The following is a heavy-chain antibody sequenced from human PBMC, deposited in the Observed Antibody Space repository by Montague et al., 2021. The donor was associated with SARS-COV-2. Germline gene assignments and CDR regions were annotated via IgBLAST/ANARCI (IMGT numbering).Heavy chain of an antibody. Sequence: SETLSLTCAVHGGSFSTYSWNWIRQPPGKGLEWIGEIHHGGSTNYSPSLKSRVTISADTSKNQFSLKLTSVAAADTAVYYCARLGDGVVPSPILGVGPHYSYYYMDVWGKGTTVTVSS. CDR3: ARLGDGVVPSPILGVGPHYSYYYMDV. CDR1: GGSFSTYS. V-gene: IGHV4-34*01. D-gene: IGHD3-10*01. J-gene: IGHJ6*03. CDR2: IHHGGST.